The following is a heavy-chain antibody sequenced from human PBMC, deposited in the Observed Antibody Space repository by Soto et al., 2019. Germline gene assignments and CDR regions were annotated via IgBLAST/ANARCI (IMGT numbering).Heavy chain of an antibody. CDR2: IIPILGIA. V-gene: IGHV1-69*02. CDR1: GGTFSSYT. J-gene: IGHJ3*02. CDR3: ANAGLPPRTLYESDAFDI. Sequence: QVQLVHSGAEVKKPGSSVKVSCRASGGTFSSYTISWVRQAAGHGLEWMGRIIPILGIANYAQKCQVRVTITADKSTRPSDVELSSPRSKDTTVYYFANAGLPPRTLYESDAFDIWGKGTMVPVSS. D-gene: IGHD3-22*01.